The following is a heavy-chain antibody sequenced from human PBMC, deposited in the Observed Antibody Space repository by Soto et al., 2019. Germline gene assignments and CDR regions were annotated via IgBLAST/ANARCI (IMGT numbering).Heavy chain of an antibody. J-gene: IGHJ6*02. V-gene: IGHV1-69*06. D-gene: IGHD2-2*01. CDR2: IIPIFGTA. CDR1: GGTFSSYA. CDR3: AGGHCSSTSCYYYYYYGMDV. Sequence: QVQLVQSGAEVKKPGSSVKVSCKASGGTFSSYAISWVRQAPGQGLEWMGGIIPIFGTANYAQKFQGRVTITADKSTSTAYIELSSLRSEDTAVYYCAGGHCSSTSCYYYYYYGMDVWGQGTTVTVSS.